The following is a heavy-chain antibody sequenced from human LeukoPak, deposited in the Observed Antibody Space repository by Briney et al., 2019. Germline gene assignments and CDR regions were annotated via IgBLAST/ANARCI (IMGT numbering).Heavy chain of an antibody. D-gene: IGHD3-16*01. CDR2: INHSGST. V-gene: IGHV4-34*01. CDR1: GGSFSGYY. J-gene: IGHJ4*02. Sequence: SETLSLTCADYGGSFSGYYWSWIRQPPGKGLEWIGEINHSGSTNYNPSLKSRVTISVDTSKNQFSLKLSSVTAADTAVYYCARRSTFWGYFDYWGQGTLVTVSS. CDR3: ARRSTFWGYFDY.